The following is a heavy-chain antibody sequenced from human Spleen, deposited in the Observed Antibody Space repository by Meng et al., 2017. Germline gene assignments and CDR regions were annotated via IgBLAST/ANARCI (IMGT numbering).Heavy chain of an antibody. CDR1: GFTFSSYS. J-gene: IGHJ4*02. V-gene: IGHV3-21*01. Sequence: EVQLVESGGGLVKPWVSLRLSCAASGFTFSSYSMNWVRQAPGKGLEWVSSISSSSIYADSVKGRFTISRDNAKNSVYLQMNSLRAEDTAVYYCVRGRVVVSATPSDYWGQGTLVTVSS. D-gene: IGHD2-15*01. CDR2: ISSSSI. CDR3: VRGRVVVSATPSDY.